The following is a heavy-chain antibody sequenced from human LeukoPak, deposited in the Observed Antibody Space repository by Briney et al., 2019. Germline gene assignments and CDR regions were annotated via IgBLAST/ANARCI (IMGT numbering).Heavy chain of an antibody. CDR3: ARGVVPFDY. Sequence: ASVKVSCKASGYTFTNYAVNWVRQAPGQGLEWMGWINTNTGNPTYAQGFTGRFVFSLDTSVSTAYLQISSLKPEDTAVYYCARGVVPFDYWGQGTLVTVSS. D-gene: IGHD2-15*01. CDR2: INTNTGNP. J-gene: IGHJ4*02. V-gene: IGHV7-4-1*02. CDR1: GYTFTNYA.